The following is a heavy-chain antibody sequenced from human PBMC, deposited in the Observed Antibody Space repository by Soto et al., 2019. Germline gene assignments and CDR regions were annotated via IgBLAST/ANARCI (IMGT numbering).Heavy chain of an antibody. CDR3: ARGSIVVVTNSGYGMDV. CDR1: EGTFSNYD. CDR2: IIPIIGTT. V-gene: IGHV1-69*04. J-gene: IGHJ6*02. Sequence: GASVKVSCKVSEGTFSNYDISWVRQAPGQGLEWMGRIIPIIGTTSYAQTFQGRVTITADKSTSTAYMELSSLRSEDTAVYYCARGSIVVVTNSGYGMDVWGQGTTVTVSS. D-gene: IGHD2-21*02.